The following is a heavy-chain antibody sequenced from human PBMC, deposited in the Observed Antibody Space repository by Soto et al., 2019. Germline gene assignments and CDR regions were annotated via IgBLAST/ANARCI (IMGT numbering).Heavy chain of an antibody. J-gene: IGHJ5*02. CDR1: GFSLTTSGVG. V-gene: IGHV2-5*02. CDR2: IYWDDDK. D-gene: IGHD3-16*01. CDR3: AHSLGEDWFDP. Sequence: QITLKESGPTLVKSTQTLTLTCTFSGFSLTTSGVGVGWIRQPPGKALEWLALIYWDDDKRYSPSLKSRLTTTQDTSKNQVVLMMTNMDPVDTATYYCAHSLGEDWFDPWGQGTLVTVSS.